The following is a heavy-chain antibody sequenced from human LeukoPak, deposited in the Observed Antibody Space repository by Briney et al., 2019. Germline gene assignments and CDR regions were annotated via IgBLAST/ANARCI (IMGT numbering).Heavy chain of an antibody. CDR2: ISGSGDTT. CDR3: AKEHKWMEYFFDY. CDR1: GFTFSSYG. J-gene: IGHJ4*02. D-gene: IGHD6-19*01. V-gene: IGHV3-23*01. Sequence: GGSLRLSCAASGFTFSSYGMSWVRQAPGRGLEWVSSISGSGDTTYYAESVKGRFTISRDNSRNTLYLQMNSLRAEDTALYYCAKEHKWMEYFFDYWGQGTLVTVSA.